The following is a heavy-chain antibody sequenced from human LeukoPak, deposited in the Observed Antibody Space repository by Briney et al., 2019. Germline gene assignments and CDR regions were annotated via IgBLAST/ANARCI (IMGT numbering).Heavy chain of an antibody. J-gene: IGHJ4*02. V-gene: IGHV4-30-2*01. D-gene: IGHD3-3*01. CDR1: GGCISSGGYY. CDR3: ARDWSGPFDY. CDR2: IYHSGST. Sequence: SETLSLTCTVSGGCISSGGYYWSWIRQPPGKGLEWIGYIYHSGSTYYNPSLKSRVTISVDRSKNQFSLKLSSVTAADTAVYYCARDWSGPFDYWGQGPLVTVSS.